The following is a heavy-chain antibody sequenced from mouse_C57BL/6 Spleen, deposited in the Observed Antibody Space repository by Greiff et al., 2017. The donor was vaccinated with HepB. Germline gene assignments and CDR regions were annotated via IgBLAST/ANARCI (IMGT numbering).Heavy chain of an antibody. CDR1: GYTFTSYW. Sequence: QVQLKQPGAELVRPGSSVKLSCKASGYTFTSYWMHWVKQRPIQGLEWIGNIDPSDSETHYNQKFKDKATLTVDKSSSTAYMQLSSLTSEDSAVYYCARSYGSRYYYAMDYWGQGTSVTVSS. V-gene: IGHV1-52*01. D-gene: IGHD1-1*01. J-gene: IGHJ4*01. CDR2: IDPSDSET. CDR3: ARSYGSRYYYAMDY.